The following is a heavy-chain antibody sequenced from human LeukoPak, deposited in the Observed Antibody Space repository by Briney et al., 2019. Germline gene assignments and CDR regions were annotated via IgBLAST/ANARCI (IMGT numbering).Heavy chain of an antibody. Sequence: NPGGSLTLSCAASGFTFRNAWVSWLPQAPGRGLVWVGCIKSKTDGGTPDYGAPVKGRFTIARDASKNPLYLKMNSLQTEDTAVYYCTTDFMIVKTHAWGQGTLVTVSS. CDR1: GFTFRNAW. J-gene: IGHJ4*02. CDR2: IKSKTDGGTP. V-gene: IGHV3-15*01. CDR3: TTDFMIVKTHA. D-gene: IGHD3-22*01.